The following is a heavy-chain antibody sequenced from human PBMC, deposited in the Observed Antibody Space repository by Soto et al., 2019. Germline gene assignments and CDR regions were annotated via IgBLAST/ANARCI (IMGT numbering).Heavy chain of an antibody. CDR3: ARHSSVYYFDY. CDR1: GDSITSNSYF. V-gene: IGHV4-39*01. Sequence: SETLSLTCTVSGDSITSNSYFWAWIRQPPGKGLDWIGSIYYSGTTYYNPSLKSRVTISVDRSKNQFSLKLSSVTAADTAVYYCARHSSVYYFDYWGHGALFIVS. J-gene: IGHJ4*01. CDR2: IYYSGTT.